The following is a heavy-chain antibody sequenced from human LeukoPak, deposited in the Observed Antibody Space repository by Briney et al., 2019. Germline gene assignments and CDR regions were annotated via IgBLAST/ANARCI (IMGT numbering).Heavy chain of an antibody. CDR3: AKDRPTVRCYFDY. D-gene: IGHD4-17*01. Sequence: PGGSLRLSCAASGFTFSGYWMSWVRQAPGKGLEWVGNIKEDGGAKYYADSVQGRFTISRDNSKNTLYLQMNSLRAEDSAVYYCAKDRPTVRCYFDYWGQGTLVTVSS. CDR2: IKEDGGAK. V-gene: IGHV3-7*01. J-gene: IGHJ4*02. CDR1: GFTFSGYW.